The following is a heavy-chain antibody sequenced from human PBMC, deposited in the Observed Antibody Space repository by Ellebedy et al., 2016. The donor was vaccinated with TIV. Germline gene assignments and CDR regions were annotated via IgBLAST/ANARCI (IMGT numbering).Heavy chain of an antibody. CDR2: ITGGGSNT. D-gene: IGHD6-19*01. CDR1: GFTFDSYA. J-gene: IGHJ4*02. V-gene: IGHV3-23*01. Sequence: GGSLRLXCAASGFTFDSYAMNWVRQAPGKGLEWVSGITGGGSNTYYADSVRGRFTISRDNSRNSPFLQMNSLRVEDTAVYYCAKTRYGSGWYYFAYWGQGALVTVSS. CDR3: AKTRYGSGWYYFAY.